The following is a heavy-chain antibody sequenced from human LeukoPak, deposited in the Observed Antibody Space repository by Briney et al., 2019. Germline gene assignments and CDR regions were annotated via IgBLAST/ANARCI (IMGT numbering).Heavy chain of an antibody. CDR2: IYSGGST. V-gene: IGHV3-66*04. Sequence: GGSLRLSCAASGFTVSSNYMSWVRQAPGKGLEWVSVIYSGGSTYYADSVKGRFTISRDNPKNTLYLQMNSLRVEDTAVYYCARPYYYDSSGYPWGQGTLVTVSS. CDR1: GFTVSSNY. CDR3: ARPYYYDSSGYP. D-gene: IGHD3-22*01. J-gene: IGHJ5*02.